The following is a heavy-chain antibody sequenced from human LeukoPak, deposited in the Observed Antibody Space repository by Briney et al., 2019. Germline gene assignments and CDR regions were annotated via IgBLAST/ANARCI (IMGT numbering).Heavy chain of an antibody. CDR2: ISYDGSNK. V-gene: IGHV3-30-3*01. Sequence: PGGSLRLSCAASGFTFSSYAMHWVRQAPGKGLEWVAVISYDGSNKYYADSVKGRFTIPRDNSKNTLYLQMNSLRAEDTAVYYCARDRAGTGRDYWGQGTLVTVSS. CDR1: GFTFSSYA. J-gene: IGHJ4*02. D-gene: IGHD1-7*01. CDR3: ARDRAGTGRDY.